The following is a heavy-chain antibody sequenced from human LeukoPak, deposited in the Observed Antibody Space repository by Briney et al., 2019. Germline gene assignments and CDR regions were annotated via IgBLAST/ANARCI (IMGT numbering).Heavy chain of an antibody. CDR2: ISSSGSTI. CDR3: ARESAVTPAFDY. D-gene: IGHD4-17*01. J-gene: IGHJ4*02. Sequence: PGGSLRLSCAASGFTFSDYYMSWIRQAPGKGLEWVSYISSSGSTIYYADSVKGRFTISRDNAKNSLYLQRNSLRAEDTAVYYCARESAVTPAFDYWGQGTLVTVSS. V-gene: IGHV3-11*01. CDR1: GFTFSDYY.